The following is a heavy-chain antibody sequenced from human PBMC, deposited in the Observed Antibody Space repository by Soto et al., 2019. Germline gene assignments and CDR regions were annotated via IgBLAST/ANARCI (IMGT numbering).Heavy chain of an antibody. CDR2: ISASSTAI. CDR3: ARNGGGFDPTEAIEI. CDR1: GFTFGRYS. D-gene: IGHD3-9*01. V-gene: IGHV3-48*01. J-gene: IGHJ3*02. Sequence: GGSLRLSCAASGFTFGRYSMNWVRQAPGKGLEWVSYISASSTAIYYVDSVKGRFTISRDNAWNSLYLQMNSLRAEDTAVYYCARNGGGFDPTEAIEIWGQGTMVTVSS.